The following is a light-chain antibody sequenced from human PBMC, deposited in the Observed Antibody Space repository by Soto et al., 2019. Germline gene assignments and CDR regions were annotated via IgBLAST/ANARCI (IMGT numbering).Light chain of an antibody. CDR3: VLYMTSGLRV. J-gene: IGLJ3*02. CDR1: SGSVSTSDY. Sequence: QAVVTQEPSISVSPGGTVTLTCGLTSGSVSTSDYPSWYQQTPGQAPRTLIYGTDTRSSGVPDRFSGSIVGNKAALTITGDQAEDESDYYCVLYMTSGLRVFGGGTKLTVL. V-gene: IGLV8-61*01. CDR2: GTD.